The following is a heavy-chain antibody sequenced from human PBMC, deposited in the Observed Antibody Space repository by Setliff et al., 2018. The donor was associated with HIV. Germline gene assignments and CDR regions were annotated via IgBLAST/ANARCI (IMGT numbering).Heavy chain of an antibody. CDR2: ISYSGNTI. Sequence: GGSLRLSCAASGFTFSSYNMNWVRQAPGRGLECISYISYSGNTIYYADSVKGRFTISRDNAKNMVYLQMNSLRVEDTAIYYCTTGPYNGYSYWGQGTLVTVSS. V-gene: IGHV3-48*03. CDR3: TTGPYNGYSY. J-gene: IGHJ4*02. CDR1: GFTFSSYN. D-gene: IGHD5-12*01.